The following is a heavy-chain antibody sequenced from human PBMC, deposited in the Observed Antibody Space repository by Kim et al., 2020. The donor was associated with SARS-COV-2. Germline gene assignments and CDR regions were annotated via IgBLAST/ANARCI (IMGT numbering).Heavy chain of an antibody. Sequence: SQTLSLTCAISGDSVSSNSAAWNWIRQSPSRGLEWLGRTYYRSKWYNDYAVSVKSRITINPDTSKNQFSLQLNSVTPEDTAVYYCAREAEYRDSSGYEFDYWGQGTLVTVSS. CDR2: TYYRSKWYN. V-gene: IGHV6-1*01. D-gene: IGHD3-22*01. CDR3: AREAEYRDSSGYEFDY. CDR1: GDSVSSNSAA. J-gene: IGHJ4*02.